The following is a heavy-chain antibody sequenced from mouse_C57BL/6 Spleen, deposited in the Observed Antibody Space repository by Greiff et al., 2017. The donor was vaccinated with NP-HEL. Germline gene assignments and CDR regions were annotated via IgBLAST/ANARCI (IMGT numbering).Heavy chain of an antibody. D-gene: IGHD2-5*01. CDR1: GFTFSDYG. CDR2: ISSGSSTI. J-gene: IGHJ3*01. CDR3: ARAYYSNYGGFAY. Sequence: EVHLVESGGGLVKPGGSLKLSCAASGFTFSDYGMHWVRQAPEKGLEWVAYISSGSSTIYYADTVKGRFTISRDNAKNTLFLQMTSLRSEDTAMYYCARAYYSNYGGFAYWGQGTLVTVSA. V-gene: IGHV5-17*01.